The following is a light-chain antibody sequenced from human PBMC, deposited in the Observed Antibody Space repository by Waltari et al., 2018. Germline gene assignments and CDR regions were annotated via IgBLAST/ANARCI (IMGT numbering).Light chain of an antibody. J-gene: IGLJ2*01. CDR3: CSYAGSYTFGV. CDR1: SSDVGGYNY. CDR2: EIN. Sequence: QSALTQPRSVSGSPGQSVTISCTGTSSDVGGYNYVSWYQPLPGQAPKLIIYEINKRPSGVPHRFSGSKSGKPASLTISGLQAEDEADYYCCSYAGSYTFGVFGGGTKVTVL. V-gene: IGLV2-11*01.